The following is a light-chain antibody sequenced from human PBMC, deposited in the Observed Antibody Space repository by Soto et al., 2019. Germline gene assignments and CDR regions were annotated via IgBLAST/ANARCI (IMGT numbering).Light chain of an antibody. CDR2: DDN. CDR1: SSNIGGNS. V-gene: IGLV1-51*01. Sequence: PGQKVTISCSGSSSNIGGNSVSWYQQLPGTAPKLLIYDDNKRPSGIPDRFSGSKSGTSATLGITGFQTGDEADYYCGSWDSSLSAYVFGTGTKGTVL. J-gene: IGLJ1*01. CDR3: GSWDSSLSAYV.